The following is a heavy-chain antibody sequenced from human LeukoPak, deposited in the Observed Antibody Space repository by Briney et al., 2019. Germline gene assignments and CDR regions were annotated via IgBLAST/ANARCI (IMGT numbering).Heavy chain of an antibody. CDR1: GFTVSSNY. Sequence: GGSLRLSCAASGFTVSSNYMSWVRQAPGKGLEWVSVIYSGGSTYYADSVKGRFTISRDNSKNTLYLQMNSLRAEDTAVYYCARDSYGDYYFDYWGQGTLVTVSS. J-gene: IGHJ4*02. CDR3: ARDSYGDYYFDY. V-gene: IGHV3-53*01. D-gene: IGHD4-17*01. CDR2: IYSGGST.